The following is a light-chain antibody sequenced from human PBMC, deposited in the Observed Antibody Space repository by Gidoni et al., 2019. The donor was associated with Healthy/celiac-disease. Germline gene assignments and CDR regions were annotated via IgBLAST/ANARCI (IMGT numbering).Light chain of an antibody. CDR2: AAS. J-gene: IGKJ2*01. Sequence: NKMTQSPSSLSASVGDRVTITCRASQSISSYLTWYQQKPGKAPKLLIYAASSLQSGVPSRFSGSGSGTDFTLTIISLQPEDFATYYCQQSYSTPLPFGQXTKLEIK. CDR3: QQSYSTPLP. V-gene: IGKV1-39*01. CDR1: QSISSY.